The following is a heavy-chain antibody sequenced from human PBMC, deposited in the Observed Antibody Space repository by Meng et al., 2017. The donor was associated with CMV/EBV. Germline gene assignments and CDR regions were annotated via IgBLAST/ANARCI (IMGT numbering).Heavy chain of an antibody. J-gene: IGHJ4*02. CDR1: GGSVSSSSYY. V-gene: IGHV4-39*07. D-gene: IGHD6-19*01. Sequence: LELRESGRGLVKPSGTLSLTCTVLGGSVSSSSYYWGWIRQPPGKGLEWIGSIYYSGSTYYNPSLKSRVTISVDTSKNQSSLKLSSVTAADTAVYYCARDRRGWLALTFDYWGQGTLVTVSS. CDR2: IYYSGST. CDR3: ARDRRGWLALTFDY.